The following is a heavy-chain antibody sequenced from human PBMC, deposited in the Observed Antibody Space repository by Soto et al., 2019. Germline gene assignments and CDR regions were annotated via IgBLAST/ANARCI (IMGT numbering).Heavy chain of an antibody. D-gene: IGHD3-10*01. CDR3: ARVPGP. CDR2: IYHSGST. V-gene: IGHV4-30-2*01. CDR1: GAAISSGGYS. Sequence: QLQLQESGSGLVKPSQTLSLTCAFPGAAISSGGYSWSWIRQPPGKVLEWIGYIYHSGSTYYKPSTKSRVTISVDSSMNQFSLKLSSVTAAESAVYYCARVPGPWGQGTLVTVSS. J-gene: IGHJ5*02.